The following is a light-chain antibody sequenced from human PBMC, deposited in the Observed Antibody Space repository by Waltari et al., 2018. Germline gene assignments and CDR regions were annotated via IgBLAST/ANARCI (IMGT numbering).Light chain of an antibody. Sequence: DIQMTQSPSSLSASVGDRVNITCRASQAILNFLAWYQEKPGKAPKLLIYAASTLQSGVPSRFSGSGSGTEFTLTICSLQPEDVATYYCQKYNSAPLTFGGGTKVEIK. V-gene: IGKV1-27*01. J-gene: IGKJ4*01. CDR3: QKYNSAPLT. CDR1: QAILNF. CDR2: AAS.